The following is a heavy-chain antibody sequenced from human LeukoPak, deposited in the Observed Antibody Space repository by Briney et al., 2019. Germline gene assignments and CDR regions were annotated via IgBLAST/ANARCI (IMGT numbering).Heavy chain of an antibody. Sequence: SETLSLTCTVSGGSISSYYWSWIRQPPGKGLEWIGYIYYSGSTNYNPSLKSRATISVDTSKNQFSLKLSSVTAADTAVYYCARDLIGSGTPGPWGQGTLVTVSS. CDR1: GGSISSYY. J-gene: IGHJ5*02. V-gene: IGHV4-59*01. CDR3: ARDLIGSGTPGP. D-gene: IGHD1-26*01. CDR2: IYYSGST.